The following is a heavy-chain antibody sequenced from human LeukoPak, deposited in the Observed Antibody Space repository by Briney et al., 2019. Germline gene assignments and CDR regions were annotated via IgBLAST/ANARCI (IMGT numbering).Heavy chain of an antibody. D-gene: IGHD5-12*01. J-gene: IGHJ4*02. Sequence: PGRSLRLSCAASGFTFSSYAMHWVRQAPGKGLEWVALISYDGSNKYYADSVKGRFTISRDNSKNTLYLQMNSLRAEDTAVYYCARDLSNSGYDAPDDYWGQGTLVTVSS. CDR2: ISYDGSNK. CDR3: ARDLSNSGYDAPDDY. CDR1: GFTFSSYA. V-gene: IGHV3-30-3*01.